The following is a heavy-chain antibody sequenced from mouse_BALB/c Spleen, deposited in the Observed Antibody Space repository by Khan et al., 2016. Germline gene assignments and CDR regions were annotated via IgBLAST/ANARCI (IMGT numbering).Heavy chain of an antibody. D-gene: IGHD1-2*01. CDR1: GFTFNTYA. CDR3: VRSLRLRDYAMDY. V-gene: IGHV10-1*02. J-gene: IGHJ4*01. Sequence: EVQLVESGGGLVQPKGSLKLSCAASGFTFNTYAMNWVRQAPGKGLEWVARIRSKSNNYATYYADSVKDRFTIARADSQRMLYLQMYNLKTEDTAMYYWVRSLRLRDYAMDYWGQGTSVTVSS. CDR2: IRSKSNNYAT.